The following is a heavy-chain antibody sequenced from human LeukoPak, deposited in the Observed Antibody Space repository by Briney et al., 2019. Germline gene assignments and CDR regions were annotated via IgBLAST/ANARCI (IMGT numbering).Heavy chain of an antibody. J-gene: IGHJ4*02. CDR2: IYFSGSS. D-gene: IGHD5-24*01. Sequence: SETLSLTCTVSGGSITNYYWSWIRQPPEKGLEWIGYIYFSGSSNYNPPLKSRVSMSVDTSKSQFSLKLSSVTAADTAVYYCARHVRSGYNLLDYWGQGTLVTVSS. CDR1: GGSITNYY. CDR3: ARHVRSGYNLLDY. V-gene: IGHV4-59*08.